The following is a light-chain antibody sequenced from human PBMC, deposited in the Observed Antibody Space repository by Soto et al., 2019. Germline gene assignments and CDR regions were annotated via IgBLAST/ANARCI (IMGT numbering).Light chain of an antibody. CDR3: QQLSGYPLT. V-gene: IGKV1-9*01. Sequence: IQLTQSPSSLSASVGDRVTITCRASQGISSYLAWYQQKPGRAPKILIHAASILQSGVPSRFSGSGSETDFTLTINSLQPEDFATYYCQQLSGYPLTFGGGTKVEI. J-gene: IGKJ4*01. CDR1: QGISSY. CDR2: AAS.